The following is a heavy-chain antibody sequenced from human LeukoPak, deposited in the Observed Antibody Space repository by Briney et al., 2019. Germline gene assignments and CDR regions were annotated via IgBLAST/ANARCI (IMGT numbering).Heavy chain of an antibody. CDR2: IRYDGSNK. CDR1: GFTFSSYG. CDR3: AKELAYYYGSGSGPFDY. D-gene: IGHD3-10*01. J-gene: IGHJ4*02. Sequence: GGSLRLSCAASGFTFSSYGMHWVRQAPGKGLEWVAFIRYDGSNKYYADSVKGRFTISRDNSKNTLYLQMNSLRAEDTAVYYCAKELAYYYGSGSGPFDYWGQGTLVTVSS. V-gene: IGHV3-30*02.